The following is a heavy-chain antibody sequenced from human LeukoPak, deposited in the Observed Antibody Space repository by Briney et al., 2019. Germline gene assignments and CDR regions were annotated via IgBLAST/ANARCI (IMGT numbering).Heavy chain of an antibody. CDR2: INWNGGST. D-gene: IGHD1-26*01. Sequence: GGSLRLSCAASGFTLEDYGMSWVRQAPGKGLEWVSGINWNGGSTGYADSVKGRFTISRDNAKNSLYLQMNSVRVEDTAVYYCVTGLSSSGSQNWGQGTLVTVSS. J-gene: IGHJ4*02. CDR1: GFTLEDYG. V-gene: IGHV3-20*04. CDR3: VTGLSSSGSQN.